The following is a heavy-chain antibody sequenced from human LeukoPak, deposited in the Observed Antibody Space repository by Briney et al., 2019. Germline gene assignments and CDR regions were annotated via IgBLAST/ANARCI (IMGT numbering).Heavy chain of an antibody. J-gene: IGHJ5*02. CDR2: ISSSSSYI. CDR3: ARPGKEWLVINRFDP. Sequence: PGGSLRLSCAASGFTFSSYSMNWVRQAPGKGLEWVSSISSSSSYIYYADSVKGRFTISRDNAKNSLYLQMNSLRAEDTAVYYCARPGKEWLVINRFDPWGQGTLVTVSS. D-gene: IGHD6-19*01. CDR1: GFTFSSYS. V-gene: IGHV3-21*01.